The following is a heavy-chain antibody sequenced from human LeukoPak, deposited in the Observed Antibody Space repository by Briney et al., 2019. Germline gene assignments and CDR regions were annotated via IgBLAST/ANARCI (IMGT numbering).Heavy chain of an antibody. CDR3: ARDRDWAFDY. J-gene: IGHJ4*02. CDR1: GFTSTTYC. D-gene: IGHD3-9*01. Sequence: GGSQRPSCVPSGFTSTTYCMSWARQAPGEGLGWLSYIRSSDRDIYYAASVTGRFTISRDNAKTSLYLQMHSLRDEDTAVYYCARDRDWAFDYWAREPWSPSPQ. CDR2: IRSSDRDI. V-gene: IGHV3-48*02.